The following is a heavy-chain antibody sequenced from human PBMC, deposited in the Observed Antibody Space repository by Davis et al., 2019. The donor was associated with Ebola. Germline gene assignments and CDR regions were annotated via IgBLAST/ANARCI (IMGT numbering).Heavy chain of an antibody. J-gene: IGHJ5*02. Sequence: PGGSLRLSCAASGFTFSSYAMSWVRQAPGKGLEWVSGITSGGGNTYYADSVKGRFTISRDNLKNTLYLQMNSLRAEDTAVYYCARESRLQLSARGANWFDPWGQGTLVTVSS. CDR3: ARESRLQLSARGANWFDP. V-gene: IGHV3-23*01. D-gene: IGHD5-18*01. CDR1: GFTFSSYA. CDR2: ITSGGGNT.